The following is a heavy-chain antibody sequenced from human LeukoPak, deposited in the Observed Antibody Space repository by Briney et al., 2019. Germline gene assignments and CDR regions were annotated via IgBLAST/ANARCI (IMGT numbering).Heavy chain of an antibody. CDR1: GGTFGSYA. V-gene: IGHV1-69*01. CDR2: IIPIFGTA. D-gene: IGHD3-3*01. J-gene: IGHJ6*02. Sequence: SVKVSCKASGGTFGSYAISWVRQTPGQGLEWMGGIIPIFGTANYAQKFQGRVTITADESTSTAYMELSSLRSEDTAVYYCAGRLRNYDFWSGYSLKDYYYGMDVWGQGTTVTVSS. CDR3: AGRLRNYDFWSGYSLKDYYYGMDV.